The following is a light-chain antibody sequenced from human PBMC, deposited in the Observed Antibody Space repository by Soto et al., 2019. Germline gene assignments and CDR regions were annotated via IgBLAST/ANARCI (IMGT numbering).Light chain of an antibody. J-gene: IGLJ1*01. CDR2: EVS. Sequence: QSVLTQPASVSGSPGQPITISCTGTSSDVGGYNYVSWSQQHPGKAPQLMIYEVSNRPSGVSNRFSGSKSGNMASLTISWLQAEDEADYYCSSYTSSSSYVFGTGTKVTVL. CDR3: SSYTSSSSYV. V-gene: IGLV2-14*01. CDR1: SSDVGGYNY.